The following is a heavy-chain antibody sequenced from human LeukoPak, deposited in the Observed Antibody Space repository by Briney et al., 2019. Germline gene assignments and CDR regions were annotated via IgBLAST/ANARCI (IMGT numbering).Heavy chain of an antibody. Sequence: ASVKVSCKASGYTFTSYDINWVRQATGQGLEWMGWMNPNSGNTGYAQKFQGRVTITRNTSISTAYMELSSLRSEDTAVYYCARVGTVTLYYFGYWGQGTLVTVSS. CDR1: GYTFTSYD. CDR2: MNPNSGNT. CDR3: ARVGTVTLYYFGY. D-gene: IGHD4-17*01. V-gene: IGHV1-8*03. J-gene: IGHJ4*02.